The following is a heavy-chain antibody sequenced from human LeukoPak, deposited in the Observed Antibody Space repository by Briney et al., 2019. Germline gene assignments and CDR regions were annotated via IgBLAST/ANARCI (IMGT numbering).Heavy chain of an antibody. D-gene: IGHD3-3*01. CDR1: GFTFSSYW. Sequence: GGSLRLSCAASGFTFSSYWMHWVRQAPGKGLVWVSRINSDGSSTSYADSVKGRSTISRDNAKNTLYLQMNSLRAEDTAVYYCARSMYYDFWSGLRPGNYFDYWGQGTLVTVSS. CDR2: INSDGSST. V-gene: IGHV3-74*01. J-gene: IGHJ4*02. CDR3: ARSMYYDFWSGLRPGNYFDY.